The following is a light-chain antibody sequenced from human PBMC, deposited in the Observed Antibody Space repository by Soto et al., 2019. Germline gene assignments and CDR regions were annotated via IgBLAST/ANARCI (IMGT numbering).Light chain of an antibody. CDR1: QNIRSN. CDR2: GAS. V-gene: IGKV3-15*01. Sequence: EIVMTQSPATLSVSPGERATLSCRASQNIRSNLAWYQQIPGQAPRLLIHGASTRATGIPARFSGSGSGTEFTLTISSLQSEDFAVYYCQQYNNWPPYTFGQGTKLEIK. J-gene: IGKJ2*01. CDR3: QQYNNWPPYT.